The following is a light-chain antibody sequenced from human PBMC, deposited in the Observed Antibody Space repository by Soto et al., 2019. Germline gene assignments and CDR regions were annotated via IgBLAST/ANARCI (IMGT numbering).Light chain of an antibody. Sequence: EIVMTQSPATLSVSPGERATLSCRASQSVSSNLAWYQQKPGQAPRLLIYAASTRPTGIPSRFSGSGSGTEFTLTISSLQSEDFATYYCQQYNSWPQTFGQGTKVEIK. V-gene: IGKV3-15*01. CDR2: AAS. J-gene: IGKJ1*01. CDR3: QQYNSWPQT. CDR1: QSVSSN.